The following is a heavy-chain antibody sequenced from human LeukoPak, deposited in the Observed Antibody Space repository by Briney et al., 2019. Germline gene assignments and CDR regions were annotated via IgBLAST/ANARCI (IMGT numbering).Heavy chain of an antibody. J-gene: IGHJ6*02. CDR2: ISGSGGNT. V-gene: IGHV3-23*01. CDR1: GFTFSSYA. CDR3: AKAILAAAGPYGMGV. Sequence: GGSLRLSCAASGFTFSSYAMSWVRQAPGKGLEWVSGISGSGGNTYYADSVKGRFTISRDNSKNTLSLQMNSLRVEDTAVYYCAKAILAAAGPYGMGVWGQGTTVTVSS. D-gene: IGHD6-13*01.